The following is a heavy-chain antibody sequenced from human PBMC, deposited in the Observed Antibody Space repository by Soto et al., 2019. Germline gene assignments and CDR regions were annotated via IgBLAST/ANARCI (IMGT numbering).Heavy chain of an antibody. J-gene: IGHJ6*02. CDR3: AKTGRGPQYYYYYGMDV. CDR2: ISGSGGST. Sequence: GGSLRLSCAASGFTFSSYAMSWVRQAPGKGLEWVSAISGSGGSTYYADSVKGRFTISRDNSKNTLYLQMNSLRAEDTAVYYCAKTGRGPQYYYYYGMDVWGQGTTVTVSS. CDR1: GFTFSSYA. V-gene: IGHV3-23*01.